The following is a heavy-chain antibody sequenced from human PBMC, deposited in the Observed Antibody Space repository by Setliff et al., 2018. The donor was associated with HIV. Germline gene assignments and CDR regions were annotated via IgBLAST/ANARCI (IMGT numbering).Heavy chain of an antibody. J-gene: IGHJ4*02. V-gene: IGHV4-61*02. D-gene: IGHD3-9*01. CDR2: IYTSGRT. Sequence: SETLSLTCTVSGGSISSGSHYWSWIRQPAGKGLEWIGLIYTSGRTNYNPSLKSRVTISVDTSKNQFSLKLSSVTAADTAVYYCASYDILTGYYGHYFDYWGQGTLVTVSS. CDR3: ASYDILTGYYGHYFDY. CDR1: GGSISSGSHY.